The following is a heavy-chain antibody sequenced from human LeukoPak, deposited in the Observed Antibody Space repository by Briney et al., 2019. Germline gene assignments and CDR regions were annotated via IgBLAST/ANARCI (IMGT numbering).Heavy chain of an antibody. CDR3: AKERGRSSSSGLVDY. CDR1: GFTFDDYA. V-gene: IGHV3-9*01. D-gene: IGHD6-6*01. Sequence: SLRLSCAASGFTFDDYAMHWVRQAPGKGLEWVSGISWNSGSIGYADSVKGRFTISRDNAKDSLYLQMNSLRAEDTALYYCAKERGRSSSSGLVDYWGQGTLVTVSS. J-gene: IGHJ4*02. CDR2: ISWNSGSI.